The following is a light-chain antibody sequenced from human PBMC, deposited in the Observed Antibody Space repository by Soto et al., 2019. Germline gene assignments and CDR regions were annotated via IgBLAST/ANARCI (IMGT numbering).Light chain of an antibody. Sequence: QSVLTQPPSVSGAPGQRVTISCSGSSSNIGGTYDVHWFQHLPGTAPKLLINGDNNRPSGVPDRFSGSKSGTSASLAITGLQSEDEADYFCQSCEDSLSGPVFGGGTKLTVL. CDR1: SSNIGGTYD. CDR2: GDN. V-gene: IGLV1-40*01. CDR3: QSCEDSLSGPV. J-gene: IGLJ3*02.